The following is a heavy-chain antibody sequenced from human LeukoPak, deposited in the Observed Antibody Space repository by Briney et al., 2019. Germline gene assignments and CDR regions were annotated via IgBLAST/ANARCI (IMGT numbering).Heavy chain of an antibody. Sequence: GGSLRLSCAASGFAFSSYAVHWVRQAPGKGLECVAVISHDGSKKYYADFVKGRFTISRDNSKNTLYLHMNSLIPEDTAVYFCAKDLKFYYVSGSFFPDNWGQGTLVTVSS. D-gene: IGHD3-10*01. CDR3: AKDLKFYYVSGSFFPDN. CDR1: GFAFSSYA. J-gene: IGHJ4*02. CDR2: ISHDGSKK. V-gene: IGHV3-30-3*01.